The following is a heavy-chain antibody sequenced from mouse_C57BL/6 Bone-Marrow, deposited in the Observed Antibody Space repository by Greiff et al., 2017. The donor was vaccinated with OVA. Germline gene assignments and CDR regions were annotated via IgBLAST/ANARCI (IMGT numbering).Heavy chain of an antibody. J-gene: IGHJ1*03. CDR1: GFAFRDYG. Sequence: DVMLVESGGGLVQPGGSLKLSCAASGFAFRDYGMAWVRQAPRKGPEWVAFISNLAYSIYYADTVTGRFLISRANAKNTLYLEMSSLRSENTAMYYCARRSPRWYFDVWGTGTTVTVSS. CDR3: ARRSPRWYFDV. CDR2: ISNLAYSI. V-gene: IGHV5-15*04.